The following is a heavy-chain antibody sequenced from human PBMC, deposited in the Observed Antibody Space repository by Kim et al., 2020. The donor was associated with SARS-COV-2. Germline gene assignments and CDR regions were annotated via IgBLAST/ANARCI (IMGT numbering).Heavy chain of an antibody. CDR2: ISYDGSNK. D-gene: IGHD6-19*01. Sequence: GGSLRLSCAASGFTFSSYAMHWVRQAPGKGLEWVAVISYDGSNKYYADSVKRRFTISRDNSKNTLYLQMNSLRAEDTAVYYCARGWFGIAVAGGGFDYWG. CDR3: ARGWFGIAVAGGGFDY. J-gene: IGHJ4*01. V-gene: IGHV3-30*04. CDR1: GFTFSSYA.